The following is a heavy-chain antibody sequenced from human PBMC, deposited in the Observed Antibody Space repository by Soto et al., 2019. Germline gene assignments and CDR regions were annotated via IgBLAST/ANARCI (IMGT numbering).Heavy chain of an antibody. V-gene: IGHV5-51*01. J-gene: IGHJ6*02. CDR2: IFPSDSET. CDR1: GYKFTPSW. D-gene: IGHD4-4*01. CDR3: ARHISNFRYYYYAMDV. Sequence: PGEPLNIPCRTPGYKFTPSWIACVRQIHGNGLEWMGIIFPSDSETRYSPSFQGHVTITVDKSTNPACLQWKSLRASDTAIYYCARHISNFRYYYYAMDVWGQGIRVT.